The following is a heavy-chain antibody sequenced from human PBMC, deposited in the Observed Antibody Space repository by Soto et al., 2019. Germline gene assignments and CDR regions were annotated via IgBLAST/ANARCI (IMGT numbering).Heavy chain of an antibody. J-gene: IGHJ3*01. CDR2: IYRDGTST. CDR1: GFTFDYYW. D-gene: IGHD3-10*01. V-gene: IGHV3-74*01. Sequence: EVQLVESGGGLVQPGESLRLSCAASGFTFDYYWMHWVRQAPGKGLVWVSRIYRDGTSTTYADSVKGRSTISRDNAKNTRSLQMNGLRADETAVYYCASGDRGAFDLWGQGTVVTVSS. CDR3: ASGDRGAFDL.